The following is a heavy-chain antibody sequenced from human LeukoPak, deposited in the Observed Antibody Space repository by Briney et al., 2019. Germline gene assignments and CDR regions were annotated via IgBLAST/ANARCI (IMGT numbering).Heavy chain of an antibody. CDR2: ISGSGGST. CDR3: AKSPYYYDSSGYYYSGAFDI. J-gene: IGHJ3*02. V-gene: IGHV3-23*01. Sequence: PGGSLRLSCAASGFTFSSYAMSWVRQAPGKGLEWVSAISGSGGSTYYADSMKGRFTISRDNSKNTLYLQMNSLRAEDTAVYYCAKSPYYYDSSGYYYSGAFDIWGQGTMVTVSS. D-gene: IGHD3-22*01. CDR1: GFTFSSYA.